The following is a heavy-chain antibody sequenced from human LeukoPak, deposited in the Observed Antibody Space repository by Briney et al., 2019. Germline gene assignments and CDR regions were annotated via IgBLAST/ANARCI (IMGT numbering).Heavy chain of an antibody. CDR3: ARDLGYDSSGFHY. D-gene: IGHD3-22*01. CDR2: IYTSGTT. V-gene: IGHV4-4*07. J-gene: IGHJ4*02. CDR1: GDSFSTYY. Sequence: SETLSLTCAVSGDSFSTYYWSWIRQPAGKGLEWIGRIYTSGTTNYNPSLESRVTMTIDTSKKHFSLRLRSVTAADTAVYYCARDLGYDSSGFHYWGQGTLVTVSS.